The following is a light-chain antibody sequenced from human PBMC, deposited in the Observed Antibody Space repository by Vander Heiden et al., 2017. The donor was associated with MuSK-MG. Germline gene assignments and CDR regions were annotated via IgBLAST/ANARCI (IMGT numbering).Light chain of an antibody. CDR2: DVS. V-gene: IGLV2-14*03. J-gene: IGLJ2*01. Sequence: QSALPQPASISGSPGQSTTISCIGTYSDIGRYDYVSWFQQHPGKVPKLLIFDVSNRPSGVSNRFSGSKSGDTASLTISGLQAEDEADYYCSSYGHRSTLVFGGGTRLTVL. CDR3: SSYGHRSTLV. CDR1: YSDIGRYDY.